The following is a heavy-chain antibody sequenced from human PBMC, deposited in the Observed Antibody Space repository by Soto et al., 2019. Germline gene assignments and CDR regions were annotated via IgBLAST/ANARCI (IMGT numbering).Heavy chain of an antibody. V-gene: IGHV1-46*03. CDR3: ARMGAVAGAADY. Sequence: QVQLVQSGAEVKKPGASVKVSCKASGYTFTSYYMHWVRQAPGQGLEWMGIINPSGGSTSYAQKFQGRVNMTRDTSTSTVYMELSSLRSEDTAIYYCARMGAVAGAADYWGQGTLVTVSS. CDR2: INPSGGST. D-gene: IGHD6-19*01. J-gene: IGHJ4*02. CDR1: GYTFTSYY.